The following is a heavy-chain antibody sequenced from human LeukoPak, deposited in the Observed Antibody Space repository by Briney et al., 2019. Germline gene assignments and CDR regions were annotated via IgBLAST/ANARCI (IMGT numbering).Heavy chain of an antibody. D-gene: IGHD4-17*01. CDR3: ARLTTVTTY. CDR1: GYTFTVYY. Sequence: ASVKVSCKASGYTFTVYYMHWVRQAPGQGLEWMGWINPNSGGTNYAQKFQGRVTMTRDTSISTAYMELSSLRSEDTAVYYCARLTTVTTYWGQGTLVTVSS. J-gene: IGHJ4*02. CDR2: INPNSGGT. V-gene: IGHV1-2*02.